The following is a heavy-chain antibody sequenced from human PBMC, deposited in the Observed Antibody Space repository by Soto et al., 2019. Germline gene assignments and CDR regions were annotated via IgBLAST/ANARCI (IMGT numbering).Heavy chain of an antibody. CDR1: GFTFSRYG. CDR2: IYYDGSNK. CDR3: ARDSKDDSSGYYAGFDY. V-gene: IGHV3-33*01. J-gene: IGHJ4*02. D-gene: IGHD3-22*01. Sequence: QVQLVESGGGVVQPGRSLRLSCAVSGFTFSRYGMNWVRQAPGKGLEWVAAIYYDGSNKYYADSVRGRLTISRDNFKNTLYLHMNRLRAEDTAVYYCARDSKDDSSGYYAGFDYWGQGTLVTVSS.